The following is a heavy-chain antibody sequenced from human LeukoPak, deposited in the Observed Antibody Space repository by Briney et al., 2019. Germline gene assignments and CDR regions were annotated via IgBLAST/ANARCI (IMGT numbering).Heavy chain of an antibody. V-gene: IGHV4-38-2*02. CDR1: GFTFSDYG. J-gene: IGHJ3*02. CDR2: IYYSGST. Sequence: GSLRLSCAASGFTFSDYGMNWVRQPPGKGLEWIGSIYYSGSTYYNPSLKSRVTISVDTSKNQFSLKLRPVTAADTAVYYCARDTYYYNSGTSWSDVFDIWGQGTMVIVSS. D-gene: IGHD3-22*01. CDR3: ARDTYYYNSGTSWSDVFDI.